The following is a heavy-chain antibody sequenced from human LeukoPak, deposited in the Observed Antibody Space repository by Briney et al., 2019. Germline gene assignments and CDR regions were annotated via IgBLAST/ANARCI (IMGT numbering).Heavy chain of an antibody. V-gene: IGHV3-74*01. Sequence: GGSLRLSCAASGFIFSSYWMHWVRHAPGKGLVWVSRINTDGSSTSYADSVKGRFTISRDNAKNTLYLQMNSLRAEDTAVYYCVRSRRGYNWFDPWGQGTLVTVSS. D-gene: IGHD6-13*01. CDR3: VRSRRGYNWFDP. CDR2: INTDGSST. J-gene: IGHJ5*02. CDR1: GFIFSSYW.